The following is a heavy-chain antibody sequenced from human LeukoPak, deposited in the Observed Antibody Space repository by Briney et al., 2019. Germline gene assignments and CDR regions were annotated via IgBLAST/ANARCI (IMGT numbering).Heavy chain of an antibody. Sequence: GGSLRLSCAASGFTFSNAWMSWVRQAPGKGLEWVSGINWNGGSTGYADSVKGRFTISRDNAKNTLYLQTNSLRAEDTAVYYCARGLHCSGGSCYDTTIDYWGQGTLVTVSS. CDR2: INWNGGST. V-gene: IGHV3-20*04. D-gene: IGHD2-15*01. CDR1: GFTFSNAW. CDR3: ARGLHCSGGSCYDTTIDY. J-gene: IGHJ4*02.